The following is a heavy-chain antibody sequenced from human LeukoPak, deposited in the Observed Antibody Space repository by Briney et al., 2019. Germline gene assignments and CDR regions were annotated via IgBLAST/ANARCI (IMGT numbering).Heavy chain of an antibody. Sequence: PGGSLRLSCAASGFTFSSYGMHWARQAPGKGLEWVAFIRYNGNNQYYADSVKGRFTISRDNSKNTLYLQMNSLKGDDTAVYYCAKDSAFYFIDVWGKGTTVIISS. CDR3: AKDSAFYFIDV. J-gene: IGHJ6*03. CDR1: GFTFSSYG. D-gene: IGHD2/OR15-2a*01. V-gene: IGHV3-30*02. CDR2: IRYNGNNQ.